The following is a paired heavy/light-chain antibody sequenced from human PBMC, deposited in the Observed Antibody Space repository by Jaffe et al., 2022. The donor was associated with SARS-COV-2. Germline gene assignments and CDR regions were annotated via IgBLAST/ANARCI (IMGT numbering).Light chain of an antibody. Sequence: DIVMTQSPDSLAVSLGERATINCKSSQSVLYSSNNKNYLAWYQQKPGQPPKLLIYWASTRESGVPDRFSGSGSGTDFTLTISSLQAEDVAVYYCQQYYSTQTFGQGTKVEIK. CDR3: QQYYSTQT. V-gene: IGKV4-1*01. CDR2: WAS. J-gene: IGKJ1*01. CDR1: QSVLYSSNNKNY.
Heavy chain of an antibody. D-gene: IGHD2-21*02. CDR3: ARDGFSPYCGGDCYPPNWFDP. V-gene: IGHV4-4*07. Sequence: QVQLQESGPGLVKPSETLSLTCTVSGGSISSYYWSWIRQPAGKGLEWIGRIYTSGSTNYNPSLKSRVTMSVDTSKNQFSLKLSSVTAADTAVYYCARDGFSPYCGGDCYPPNWFDPWGQGTLVTVSS. CDR1: GGSISSYY. CDR2: IYTSGST. J-gene: IGHJ5*02.